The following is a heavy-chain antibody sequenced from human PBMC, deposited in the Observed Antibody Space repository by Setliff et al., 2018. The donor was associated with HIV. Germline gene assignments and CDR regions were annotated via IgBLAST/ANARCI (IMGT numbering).Heavy chain of an antibody. CDR1: GYTFTGYG. J-gene: IGHJ3*02. CDR2: ISAYNGNT. CDR3: ARVHDGTTTGAFDI. Sequence: ASVKVSCKASGYTFTGYGISWVRQAPGQGLEWMGWISAYNGNTNYAQKLQGRVTMTTDTSTSTAYMELNSLRSEDTAVYYCARVHDGTTTGAFDIWGQGTLVTVSS. D-gene: IGHD3-22*01. V-gene: IGHV1-18*01.